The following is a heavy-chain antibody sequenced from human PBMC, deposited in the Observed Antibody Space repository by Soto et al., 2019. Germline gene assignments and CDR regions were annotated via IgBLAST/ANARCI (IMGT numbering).Heavy chain of an antibody. Sequence: PSETLSLTCAVYGGSFSGYYWSWIRQPPGKGLEWIGEINHSGSTNYNPSLKSRVTISVDTSKNQFSLKLSSVTAADTAVYYCARDRRNYYDSSGYFPLAFDIWGQGTMVTVSS. V-gene: IGHV4-34*01. CDR1: GGSFSGYY. CDR3: ARDRRNYYDSSGYFPLAFDI. CDR2: INHSGST. J-gene: IGHJ3*02. D-gene: IGHD3-22*01.